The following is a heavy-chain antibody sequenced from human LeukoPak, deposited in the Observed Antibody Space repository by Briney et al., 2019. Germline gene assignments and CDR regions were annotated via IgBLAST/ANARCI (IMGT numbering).Heavy chain of an antibody. D-gene: IGHD2-8*01. CDR1: GYTFPRYY. V-gene: IGHV1-8*01. CDR2: MNPNSGHT. Sequence: ASVKVSCKSCGYTFPRYYINWVRQPTGQGLEWVGWMNPNSGHTGYAQKFRGSVTKTRHTSIRTAYIDVSTLRYQDTRVYYCAKASMLGDDVFDYWGQGTLVTVSS. J-gene: IGHJ4*02. CDR3: AKASMLGDDVFDY.